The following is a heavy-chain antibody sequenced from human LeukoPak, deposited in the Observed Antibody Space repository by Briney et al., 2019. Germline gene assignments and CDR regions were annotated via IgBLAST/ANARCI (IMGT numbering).Heavy chain of an antibody. D-gene: IGHD2-15*01. V-gene: IGHV3-72*01. Sequence: GGSLRLSCAASGFTFSSYAMHWVRQAPGKGLEWVGRTRNKANSYTTKYAASVEGRFTTSRDTSKNLLYLQLNSLKTEDTAVYYCARAGYCGAGTCYSDYYDYWGQGTLVTVSS. CDR3: ARAGYCGAGTCYSDYYDY. J-gene: IGHJ4*02. CDR2: TRNKANSYTT. CDR1: GFTFSSYA.